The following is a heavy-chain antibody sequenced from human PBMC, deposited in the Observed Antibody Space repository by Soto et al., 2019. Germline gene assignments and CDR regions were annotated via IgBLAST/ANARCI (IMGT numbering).Heavy chain of an antibody. J-gene: IGHJ5*02. CDR1: GFTFDDYA. CDR3: AKSPGQQLVLPWFDP. Sequence: SLRLSCAASGFTFDDYAMHWVRQAPGKGLEWVSGISWNSGSIGYADSVKGRFTISRDNAKNSLYLQMNSLRAEDTALYYCAKSPGQQLVLPWFDPWGQGTLVTVSS. V-gene: IGHV3-9*01. D-gene: IGHD6-13*01. CDR2: ISWNSGSI.